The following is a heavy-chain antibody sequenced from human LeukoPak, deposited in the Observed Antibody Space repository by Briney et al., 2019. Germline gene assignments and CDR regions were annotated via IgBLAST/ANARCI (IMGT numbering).Heavy chain of an antibody. J-gene: IGHJ1*01. V-gene: IGHV3-30*18. Sequence: GGSLRLSCAASGFTFSSYGMHWVRQAPGKGLEWVTVISKDGSNKYYADSVKGRFTVSRDNSKNTVYLQINTLRTEDTAVYYCAKDPANSGYDFRFFQHWGQGTLVTVSS. D-gene: IGHD5-12*01. CDR1: GFTFSSYG. CDR2: ISKDGSNK. CDR3: AKDPANSGYDFRFFQH.